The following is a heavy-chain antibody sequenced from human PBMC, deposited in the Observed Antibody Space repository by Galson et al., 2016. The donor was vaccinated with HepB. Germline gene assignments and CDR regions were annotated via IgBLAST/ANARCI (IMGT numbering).Heavy chain of an antibody. V-gene: IGHV3-74*01. Sequence: SLRLSCAASGFTFTTYWMHWVRQAPGKGLVWVSRINLDGSTTTYADSVKGRFTISRDSAKNTLSPQMDSLRAEDTAVYYCAKGSSGYYYVSDHWGQGTLVTVSS. D-gene: IGHD3-22*01. J-gene: IGHJ4*02. CDR1: GFTFTTYW. CDR2: INLDGSTT. CDR3: AKGSSGYYYVSDH.